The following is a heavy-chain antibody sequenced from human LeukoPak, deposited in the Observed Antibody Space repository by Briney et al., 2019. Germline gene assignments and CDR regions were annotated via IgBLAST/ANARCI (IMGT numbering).Heavy chain of an antibody. CDR3: ARGNIATRRGENWFDP. CDR2: INSDSGGT. CDR1: GYTFTDYY. D-gene: IGHD6-6*01. J-gene: IGHJ5*02. Sequence: ASVKVSCKASGYTFTDYYMHWVRQAPGQGLEWMGWINSDSGGTNYARKFQGRVTMTRDTSISTAYMELSSLRSDDTAVFYCARGNIATRRGENWFDPWGQGTLVTVSS. V-gene: IGHV1-2*02.